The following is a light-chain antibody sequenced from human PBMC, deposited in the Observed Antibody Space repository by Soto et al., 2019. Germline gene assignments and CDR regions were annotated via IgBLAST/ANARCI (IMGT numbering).Light chain of an antibody. V-gene: IGKV1-5*01. J-gene: IGKJ1*01. CDR3: QPYNKFSPT. Sequence: DIQMTQSPSTLSAAVGDRVTMTCRASQSIGSWVAWYHHKTGRAPKLLIFDGARLESGVPSRFSGNGSGTEFTFTISSLQPEDFATYYCQPYNKFSPTFGKGTNVEL. CDR1: QSIGSW. CDR2: DGA.